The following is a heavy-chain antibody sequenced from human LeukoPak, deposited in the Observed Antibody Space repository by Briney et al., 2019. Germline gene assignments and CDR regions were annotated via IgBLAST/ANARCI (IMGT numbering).Heavy chain of an antibody. CDR3: ASLGVYDSSGYYY. D-gene: IGHD3-22*01. CDR2: IYYSGST. CDR1: GGSISSSSYC. V-gene: IGHV4-39*07. J-gene: IGHJ4*02. Sequence: SETLSLTCTVSGGSISSSSYCWGWIRQPPGKGLEWIGSIYYSGSTYYNPSLKSRVTISVDTSKNQFSLKLSSVTAADTAVYYCASLGVYDSSGYYYWGQGTLVTVSS.